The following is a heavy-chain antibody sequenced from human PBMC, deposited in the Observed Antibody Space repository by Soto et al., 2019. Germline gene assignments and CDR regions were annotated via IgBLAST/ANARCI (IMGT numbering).Heavy chain of an antibody. CDR3: ARNYYDSSDRDYLDY. D-gene: IGHD3-22*01. CDR2: INPITGGT. CDR1: GYTFTSYC. Sequence: GASVKVSCKASGYTFTSYCIHWVRQAPGQGLEWMGWINPITGGTNYAPKFQGRVTMTRDTSITTAYMELSRLRSDDTAVYYCARNYYDSSDRDYLDYWGQGTPVTVSS. V-gene: IGHV1-2*02. J-gene: IGHJ4*02.